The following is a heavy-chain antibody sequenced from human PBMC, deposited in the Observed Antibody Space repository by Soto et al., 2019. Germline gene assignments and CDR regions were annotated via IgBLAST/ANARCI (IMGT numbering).Heavy chain of an antibody. CDR3: ARDRKWLVSSAFDI. J-gene: IGHJ3*02. V-gene: IGHV1-18*01. CDR1: GGTFGNSA. CDR2: ISPYNDNT. D-gene: IGHD6-19*01. Sequence: ASMKVSCKASGGTFGNSAISWVRQAPGQGREWMGWISPYNDNTNYAQKLQGRVTMTTDTSTSTAYMELRSLRSDDTAEYFCARDRKWLVSSAFDIWGQGTMVTVSS.